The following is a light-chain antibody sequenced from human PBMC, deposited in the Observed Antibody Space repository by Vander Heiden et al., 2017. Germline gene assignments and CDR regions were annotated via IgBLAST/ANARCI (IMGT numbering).Light chain of an antibody. J-gene: IGKJ2*01. V-gene: IGKV1-5*03. Sequence: DIPMTQSPPTLSASVGDRVTITCRASQSISSWLAWYQQKPGKAPKLLIYKASSLESGVPSRFSGSGSGTEFTLTISSLQPDDFATYYCQQYNSYSLTFGQGTKLEIK. CDR1: QSISSW. CDR3: QQYNSYSLT. CDR2: KAS.